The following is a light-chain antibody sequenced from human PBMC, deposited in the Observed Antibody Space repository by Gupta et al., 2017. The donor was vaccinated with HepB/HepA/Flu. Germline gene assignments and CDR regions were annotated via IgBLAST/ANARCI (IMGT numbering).Light chain of an antibody. J-gene: IGLJ2*01. Sequence: QSALTQPPSVSGSPGQSVTISCTGTSSDVGSYNRVSWYQQPPGTAPKLMIYEVSNRPSGVPDRFSGSKSGNTASLTXSXLQAEDXADYYCSSYTSSSTVVFGGGTKLTVL. V-gene: IGLV2-18*02. CDR3: SSYTSSSTVV. CDR2: EVS. CDR1: SSDVGSYNR.